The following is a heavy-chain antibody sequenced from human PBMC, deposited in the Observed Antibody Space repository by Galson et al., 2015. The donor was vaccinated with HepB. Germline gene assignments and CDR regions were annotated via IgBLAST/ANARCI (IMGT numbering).Heavy chain of an antibody. D-gene: IGHD3-16*01. CDR1: GFTFSSYD. CDR3: ARDLGFGLDY. J-gene: IGHJ4*02. CDR2: ISYDGSK. Sequence: SLRLSCAASGFTFSSYDLYWVRQAPGKGLEWVAVISYDGSKTYADSVRGRFTVSRDNSRNTLYLQMSSLRAEDTAVYYCARDLGFGLDYWGQGTLVIVSS. V-gene: IGHV3-30-3*01.